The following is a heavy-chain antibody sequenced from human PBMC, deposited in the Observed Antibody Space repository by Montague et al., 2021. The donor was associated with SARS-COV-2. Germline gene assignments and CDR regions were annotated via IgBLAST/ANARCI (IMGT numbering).Heavy chain of an antibody. CDR2: ITHGGST. D-gene: IGHD4-23*01. CDR1: GGSLSGFY. J-gene: IGHJ4*02. V-gene: IGHV4-34*01. Sequence: SETLSLTCAVYGGSLSGFYWTWIRQAPGKGLEWVGEITHGGSTSCSPALKSRLTISLDTSKNQFSLKLDSVTAADTATYYCARSHDCRGNDYFDSWGQGALVIVSS. CDR3: ARSHDCRGNDYFDS.